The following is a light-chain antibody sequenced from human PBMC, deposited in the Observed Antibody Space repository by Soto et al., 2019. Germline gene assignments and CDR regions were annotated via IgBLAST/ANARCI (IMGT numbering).Light chain of an antibody. V-gene: IGKV3-15*01. CDR1: QSINSN. J-gene: IGKJ2*01. CDR3: QQYNDCPYT. CDR2: GAS. Sequence: EILMTQSPSTLSMSLGERVTLSCRASQSINSNSAWYQQKPGQAPRLLIYGASTMATGIPARFSGSGSGTEFTLTISSLQSEDCAIYYCQQYNDCPYTFGQGTKVEI.